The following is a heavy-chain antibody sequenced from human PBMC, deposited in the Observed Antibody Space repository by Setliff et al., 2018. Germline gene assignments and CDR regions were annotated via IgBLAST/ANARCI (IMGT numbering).Heavy chain of an antibody. CDR1: GFIFGSYA. V-gene: IGHV3-23*01. CDR2: ISGDGDTT. CDR3: AKFISYYYYGMDG. Sequence: PGGSLRLSCEGSGFIFGSYAMGWVRPAPGKGLEWLSSISGDGDTTYHADSVNGRFTISRDNSKNTLYLQMNRLSGDDTAVYYCAKFISYYYYGMDGWGQGTTVTVSS. J-gene: IGHJ6*02.